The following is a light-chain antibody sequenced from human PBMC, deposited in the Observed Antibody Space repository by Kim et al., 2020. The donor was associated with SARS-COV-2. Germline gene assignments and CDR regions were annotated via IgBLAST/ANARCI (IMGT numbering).Light chain of an antibody. Sequence: ASVGDRVTITCRASQAISTFLNWFQHKPGKAPKLLINGASTLQSGVPSRFSGSGSGTDFTLIISSLQPEDFATYYCQQSDSFPVTFGGGTKVDIK. CDR2: GAS. CDR3: QQSDSFPVT. V-gene: IGKV1-39*01. J-gene: IGKJ4*01. CDR1: QAISTF.